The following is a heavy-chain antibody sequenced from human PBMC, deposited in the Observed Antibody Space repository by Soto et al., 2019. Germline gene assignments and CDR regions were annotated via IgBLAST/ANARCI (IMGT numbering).Heavy chain of an antibody. Sequence: GSLSVSAEAAGFTLISYWMTWVRQAPGKGLEWVAIIKKAGSEKYYVDSVKGRFTISRDNANNSLYLQMNDLRAEDTDVYYCAGGSGWLIDYWGRGTLVTLSS. CDR3: AGGSGWLIDY. J-gene: IGHJ4*02. CDR2: IKKAGSEK. CDR1: GFTLISYW. D-gene: IGHD6-19*01. V-gene: IGHV3-7*03.